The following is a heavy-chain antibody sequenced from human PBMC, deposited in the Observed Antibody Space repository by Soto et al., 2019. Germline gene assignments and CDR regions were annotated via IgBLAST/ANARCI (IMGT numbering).Heavy chain of an antibody. D-gene: IGHD5-12*01. CDR1: GYTFTSYY. CDR2: INPSGGST. Sequence: ASVKVSCKASGYTFTSYYMHWVRQAPGQGLEWMGIINPSGGSTSYAQKFQGRVTMTRDTSTSTVYMELSSLRSEDTAVHYCARVPIVATIPGIEYFQHWGQGTLVTVS. V-gene: IGHV1-46*03. CDR3: ARVPIVATIPGIEYFQH. J-gene: IGHJ1*01.